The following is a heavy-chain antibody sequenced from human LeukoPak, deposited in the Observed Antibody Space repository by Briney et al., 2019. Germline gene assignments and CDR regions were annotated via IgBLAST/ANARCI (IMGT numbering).Heavy chain of an antibody. V-gene: IGHV4-59*01. CDR1: GGSISSYY. CDR3: ARGFSSGWLYFDY. Sequence: PSETLSLTCTVSGGSISSYYWSLIRQPPGKGLEWIGYIYYSGSTNYNPSLKSRVTISVDTSKNQFSLKLSSVTAADTAVYYCARGFSSGWLYFDYWGQGTLVTVSS. D-gene: IGHD6-19*01. CDR2: IYYSGST. J-gene: IGHJ4*02.